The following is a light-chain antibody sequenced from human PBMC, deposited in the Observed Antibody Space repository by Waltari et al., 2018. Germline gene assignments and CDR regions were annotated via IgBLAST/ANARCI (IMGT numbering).Light chain of an antibody. J-gene: IGLJ3*02. V-gene: IGLV1-40*01. CDR3: QSFDNNLSGSV. Sequence: QSVLTQPPSMSGAPGQKVTIPCTGGSSNFGAGYDVHWYQQFPGAAPKLRIFGNTNRASGVPGRFSGSKSGTSASLAIAGLQSEDEAVYYCQSFDNNLSGSVFGGGTKLTVL. CDR1: SSNFGAGYD. CDR2: GNT.